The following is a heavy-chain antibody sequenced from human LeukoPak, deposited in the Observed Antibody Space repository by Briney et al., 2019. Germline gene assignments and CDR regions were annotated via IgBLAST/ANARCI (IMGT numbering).Heavy chain of an antibody. D-gene: IGHD1-26*01. CDR3: ARDRIVGATTSGY. V-gene: IGHV3-23*01. CDR1: GFTFRSHA. CDR2: IYENGGTT. Sequence: GGSLRLSCVGSGFTFRSHAMSWVRQAPEKGLEFVSGIYENGGTTYYADSVKGRFTISRDNAKNSLYLQMNSLRAEDTAVYYCARDRIVGATTSGYWGQGTLVTVSS. J-gene: IGHJ4*02.